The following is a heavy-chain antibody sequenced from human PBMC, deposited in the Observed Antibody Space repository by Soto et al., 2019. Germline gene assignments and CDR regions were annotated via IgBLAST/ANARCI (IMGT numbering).Heavy chain of an antibody. CDR1: GFPFGSYG. CDR2: ISYDGNDK. Sequence: GGSLRLSCAASGFPFGSYGMHWVRQAPGKGLEWVAVISYDGNDKYYADSVKGRLTISRDNSKNMVSLQMNSLRAEDTAVYYCANERTRHLDYWGQGIPVTVSS. CDR3: ANERTRHLDY. D-gene: IGHD1-1*01. V-gene: IGHV3-30*18. J-gene: IGHJ4*02.